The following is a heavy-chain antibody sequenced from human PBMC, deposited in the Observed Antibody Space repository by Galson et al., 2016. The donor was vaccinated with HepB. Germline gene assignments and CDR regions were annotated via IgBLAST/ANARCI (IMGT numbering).Heavy chain of an antibody. CDR1: GFTVATNF. D-gene: IGHD3-3*01. CDR2: ISHGGRT. J-gene: IGHJ5*02. Sequence: SLRLSCAGSGFTVATNFMSWVRQAPGKGLEWVSVISHGGRTEYSDSVKGRFTLSRDTLKNTVYLQMNSLRPDDTAVYYCARVLRFLELAHRFDPWGQGTLVTVSS. CDR3: ARVLRFLELAHRFDP. V-gene: IGHV3-66*02.